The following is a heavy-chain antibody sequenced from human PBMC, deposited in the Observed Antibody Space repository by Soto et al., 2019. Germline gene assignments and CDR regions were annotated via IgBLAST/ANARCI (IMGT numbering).Heavy chain of an antibody. CDR2: ISPHNGKT. Sequence: ASVKVSCKNSGSTFVTYYISWLRQAPGQGIEWMGWISPHNGKTNYIQSLKGRVTMTADTSTGTAYLELRSLQANDTAVYFCARDSSKYFDYWGQGTLVTVSS. CDR1: GSTFVTYY. D-gene: IGHD4-4*01. V-gene: IGHV1-18*01. CDR3: ARDSSKYFDY. J-gene: IGHJ4*02.